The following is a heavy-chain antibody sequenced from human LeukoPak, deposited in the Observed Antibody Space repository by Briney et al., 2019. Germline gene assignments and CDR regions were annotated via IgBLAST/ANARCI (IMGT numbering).Heavy chain of an antibody. D-gene: IGHD6-13*01. CDR2: IYYSGST. Sequence: SETLSLTCTVSGGSVSSSGYYWGWIRQPPGKGLEWIGSIYYSGSTYYNPSLKSRVSISVDTSKNQFSLNLTSVTAADTAVYFCARPGIAAIGAFDCWGQGTLVTVSS. V-gene: IGHV4-39*01. CDR3: ARPGIAAIGAFDC. J-gene: IGHJ4*02. CDR1: GGSVSSSGYY.